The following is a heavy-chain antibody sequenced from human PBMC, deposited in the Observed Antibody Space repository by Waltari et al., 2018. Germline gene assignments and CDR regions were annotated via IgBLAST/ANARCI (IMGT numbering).Heavy chain of an antibody. CDR1: GGSLSRGGYF. J-gene: IGHJ5*02. Sequence: QVQLQESGPGLVKPSQPLSLTCTVSGGSLSRGGYFWSWIRQHPGKGLEWIGYIYYSGSTYYNPSLKSLVTISVDTSKNQFSLRLSSVTAADTAVYYCARVSYRNWFDPWGQGTLVTVSS. D-gene: IGHD4-4*01. CDR2: IYYSGST. V-gene: IGHV4-31*01. CDR3: ARVSYRNWFDP.